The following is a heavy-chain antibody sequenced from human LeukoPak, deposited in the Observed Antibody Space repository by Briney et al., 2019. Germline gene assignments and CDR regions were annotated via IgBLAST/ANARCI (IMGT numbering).Heavy chain of an antibody. Sequence: GRSLRLSCAASGFTFSSYSMNWVRQAPGKGLEWVSSISSSSSYIYYADSVKGRFTISRDNAKNSLYLQMNSLRAEGTAVYYCARDSHYYDFWSGYYWCWFDPWGQGTLVTVSS. V-gene: IGHV3-21*01. CDR3: ARDSHYYDFWSGYYWCWFDP. CDR2: ISSSSSYI. J-gene: IGHJ5*02. CDR1: GFTFSSYS. D-gene: IGHD3-3*01.